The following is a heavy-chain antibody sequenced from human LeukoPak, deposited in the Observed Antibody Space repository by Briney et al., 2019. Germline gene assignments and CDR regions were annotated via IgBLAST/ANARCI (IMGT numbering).Heavy chain of an antibody. D-gene: IGHD2-2*01. J-gene: IGHJ1*01. CDR2: IYYSGST. CDR1: GGSISSSSYY. Sequence: SETLSLTCTVSGGSISSSSYYWSRIRQPPGKGLEWIGYIYYSGSTNYNPSLKSRVTVSVDTSKNQFSLKLSSVTAADTAVYYCARGGTRHYFQHWGQGTLVTVSS. V-gene: IGHV4-61*01. CDR3: ARGGTRHYFQH.